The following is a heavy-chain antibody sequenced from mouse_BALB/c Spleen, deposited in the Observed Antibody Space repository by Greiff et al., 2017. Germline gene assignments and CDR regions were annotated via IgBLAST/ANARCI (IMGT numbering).Heavy chain of an antibody. CDR1: GYTFTDYE. D-gene: IGHD1-1*01. Sequence: VQLQQSGAELVRPGASVTLSCKASGYTFTDYEMHWVKQTPVHGLEWIGAIDPETGGTAYNQKFKGKATLTADKSSSTAYMELRSLTSEDSAVYYCARRITTVVATRAMDYWGQGTSVTVSS. CDR2: IDPETGGT. V-gene: IGHV1-15*01. J-gene: IGHJ4*01. CDR3: ARRITTVVATRAMDY.